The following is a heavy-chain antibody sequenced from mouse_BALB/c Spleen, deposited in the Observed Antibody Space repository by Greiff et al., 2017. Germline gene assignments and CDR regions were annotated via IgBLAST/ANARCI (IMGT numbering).Heavy chain of an antibody. V-gene: IGHV3-6*02. Sequence: EVQLQQSGPGLVKPSQSLSLTCSVTGYSITSGYYWNWIRQFPGNKLEWMGYISYDGSNNYNPSLKNRISITRDTSKNQFFLKLNSVTTEDTATYYCARDIYYGNYEAWFAYWGQGTLVTVSA. CDR2: ISYDGSN. CDR3: ARDIYYGNYEAWFAY. CDR1: GYSITSGYY. J-gene: IGHJ3*01. D-gene: IGHD2-1*01.